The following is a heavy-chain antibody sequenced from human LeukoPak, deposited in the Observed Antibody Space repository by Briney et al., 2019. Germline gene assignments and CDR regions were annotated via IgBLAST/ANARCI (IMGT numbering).Heavy chain of an antibody. CDR3: ARDFLGRMVYYYYGMDV. CDR1: GFTFSSYA. Sequence: GGSLRLSCAASGFTFSSYAMSWVRQAPGKGLEWVSAISGSGGSTYYADSVKGRFTISRDNSKNTLYLQMNSLRAEDTAVYYCARDFLGRMVYYYYGMDVWGQGTTVTVSS. V-gene: IGHV3-23*01. J-gene: IGHJ6*02. D-gene: IGHD2-8*01. CDR2: ISGSGGST.